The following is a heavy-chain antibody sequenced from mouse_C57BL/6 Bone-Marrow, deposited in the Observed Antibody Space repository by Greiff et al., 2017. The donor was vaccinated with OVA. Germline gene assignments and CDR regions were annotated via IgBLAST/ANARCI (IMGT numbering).Heavy chain of an antibody. CDR1: GYTFTSYW. Sequence: QVQLQQPGAELVKPGASVKLSCKASGYTFTSYWMQWVKQRPGQGLEWIGEIDPSDSYTNYNQKFKGKATLTVDTSSSTAYMQLSSLTSEDSAVYDCARAYYGSRWWYFDVWGTGTTVTVSS. CDR3: ARAYYGSRWWYFDV. J-gene: IGHJ1*03. CDR2: IDPSDSYT. D-gene: IGHD1-1*01. V-gene: IGHV1-50*01.